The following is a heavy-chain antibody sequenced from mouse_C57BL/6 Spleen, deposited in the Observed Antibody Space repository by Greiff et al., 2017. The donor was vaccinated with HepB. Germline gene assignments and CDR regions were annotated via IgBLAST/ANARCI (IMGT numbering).Heavy chain of an antibody. CDR1: GFTFSSYA. V-gene: IGHV5-4*01. D-gene: IGHD1-1*01. CDR2: ISDGGSYT. CDR3: ARDLTTVALDY. Sequence: EVNLVESGGGLVKPGGSLKLSCAASGFTFSSYAMSWVRQTPEKRLEWVATISDGGSYTYYPDNVKGRFTISRDNAKNNLYLQMSHLKSEDTAMYYCARDLTTVALDYWGQGTTLTVSS. J-gene: IGHJ2*01.